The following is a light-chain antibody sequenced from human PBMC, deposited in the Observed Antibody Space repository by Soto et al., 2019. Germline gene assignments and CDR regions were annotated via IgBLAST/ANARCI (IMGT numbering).Light chain of an antibody. CDR2: GAS. CDR3: QQYGSSPPYT. V-gene: IGKV3-20*01. Sequence: EIVLTQSPGTLSLSPGERATLSCRASHSVSGSYLAWYQQKPGQAPRLLIYGASSRATGIPDRFSGSGSGTDFILTISRLEPEDFAVYYCQQYGSSPPYTFGQGTKLEIK. CDR1: HSVSGSY. J-gene: IGKJ2*01.